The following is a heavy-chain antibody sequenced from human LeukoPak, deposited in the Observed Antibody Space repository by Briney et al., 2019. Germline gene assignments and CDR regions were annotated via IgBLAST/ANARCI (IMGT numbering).Heavy chain of an antibody. CDR1: GYRFTSYW. V-gene: IGHV5-51*01. D-gene: IGHD4-11*01. CDR3: ARQTTTTTYDS. Sequence: PGGSLKISCKGSGYRFTSYWITWVRQMPGKGLEWMGIIYPSDSDTTYSPSFQGQVTISADKSISTAYLQWNSLKASDTAMYYCARQTTTTTYDSWGQGTLVTVSS. CDR2: IYPSDSDT. J-gene: IGHJ4*02.